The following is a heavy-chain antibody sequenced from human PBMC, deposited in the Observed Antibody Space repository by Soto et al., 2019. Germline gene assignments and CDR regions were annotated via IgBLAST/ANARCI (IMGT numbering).Heavy chain of an antibody. CDR3: ARHNYGSGSTYFDY. CDR1: GGSISSDY. CDR2: INHSGST. J-gene: IGHJ4*02. Sequence: PSETLSLTCTVSGGSISSDYWSWIRQPPGKGLEWIGYINHSGSTNYNPSLMSRVTISVDTSKNQFSLKLNSMTAADTAVYYCARHNYGSGSTYFDYWGQGTLVTVSS. V-gene: IGHV4-59*08. D-gene: IGHD3-10*01.